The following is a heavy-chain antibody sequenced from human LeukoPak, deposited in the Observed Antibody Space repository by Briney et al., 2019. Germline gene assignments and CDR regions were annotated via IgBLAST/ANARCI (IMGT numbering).Heavy chain of an antibody. CDR3: ARGASGGYFDY. D-gene: IGHD4-23*01. V-gene: IGHV1-46*01. J-gene: IGHJ4*02. CDR2: INPTGDST. Sequence: ASVKVSCKASGYTFSSYYMHWVRQAPGQGLEWVGLINPTGDSTNYAQNFRGRVTMTRDTSTSTVYMGLSSLRSEDTAVYYCARGASGGYFDYWGQGTLVTVSS. CDR1: GYTFSSYY.